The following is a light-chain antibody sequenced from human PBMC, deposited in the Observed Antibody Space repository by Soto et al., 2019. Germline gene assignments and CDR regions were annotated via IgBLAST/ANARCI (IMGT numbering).Light chain of an antibody. J-gene: IGLJ1*01. CDR2: DVN. CDR1: SSDIGDSNY. V-gene: IGLV2-14*03. Sequence: QSVLTQPASVSGSPGQSITISCTGTSSDIGDSNYVSWYQQHPGQAPKLMISDVNNRPSGISDRFSGSKSGNTASLTISGLQAEDEADYYCYSWNSNSDTHYVFGTGTKLTVL. CDR3: YSWNSNSDTHYV.